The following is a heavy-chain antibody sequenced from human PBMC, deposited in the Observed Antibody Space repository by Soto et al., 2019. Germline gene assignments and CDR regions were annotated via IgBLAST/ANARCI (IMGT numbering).Heavy chain of an antibody. D-gene: IGHD3-3*01. CDR1: GFTFSSYA. CDR3: ARHLFDSWKGYPYYYYMDV. Sequence: VQLLESGGGLVQPGGSLRLSCAASGFTFSSYALNCVRQAPGKGLEWIGCMYYSAMTEYNPSMKSRVTISADTSNNQVSLKLSSVTAADTAVYYCARHLFDSWKGYPYYYYMDVWGKGTAVTGSS. V-gene: IGHV4-59*08. J-gene: IGHJ6*03. CDR2: MYYSAMT.